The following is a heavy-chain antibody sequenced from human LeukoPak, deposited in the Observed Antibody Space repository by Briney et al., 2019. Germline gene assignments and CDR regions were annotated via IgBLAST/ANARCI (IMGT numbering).Heavy chain of an antibody. CDR1: GFTFSSYW. CDR2: IKQDGSEK. Sequence: GGSLRLSCAASGFTFSSYWMSWVRQAPGMGLEWVANIKQDGSEKYYVDSVKGRFTISRDNAKNSLYLQMNSLRAEDTAVYYCARKRTAKAFDIWGQGTMVTVSS. J-gene: IGHJ3*02. CDR3: ARKRTAKAFDI. V-gene: IGHV3-7*01. D-gene: IGHD2-21*02.